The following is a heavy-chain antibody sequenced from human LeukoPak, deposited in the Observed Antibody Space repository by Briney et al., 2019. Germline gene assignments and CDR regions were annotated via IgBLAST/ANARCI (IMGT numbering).Heavy chain of an antibody. Sequence: SETLSLTCTVSGYSTSSGYYWGWIRQPPGKGLEWIGSIYHSGSTYYNPSLKSRVTISVDTSKNQFSLKLSSVTAADTAVYYCARRITFGGVIVFDYWGQGTLVTVSS. D-gene: IGHD3-16*02. J-gene: IGHJ4*02. CDR3: ARRITFGGVIVFDY. CDR2: IYHSGST. V-gene: IGHV4-38-2*02. CDR1: GYSTSSGYY.